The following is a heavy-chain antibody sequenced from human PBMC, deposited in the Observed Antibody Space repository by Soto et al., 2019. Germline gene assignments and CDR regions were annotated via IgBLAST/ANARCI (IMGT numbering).Heavy chain of an antibody. D-gene: IGHD1-26*01. CDR2: IIPMSGAT. CDR3: ARGGPENDY. V-gene: IGHV1-69*12. CDR1: GGTFSSYA. J-gene: IGHJ4*02. Sequence: QVQLVQSGAEVKKPGSSVKVSCKASGGTFSSYALSWVRQAPGQGLEWMGGIIPMSGATNYAQKFHGRVTFTADESTNTAYLELTSRRSEDTAVYYCARGGPENDYWGQGTLVTVSS.